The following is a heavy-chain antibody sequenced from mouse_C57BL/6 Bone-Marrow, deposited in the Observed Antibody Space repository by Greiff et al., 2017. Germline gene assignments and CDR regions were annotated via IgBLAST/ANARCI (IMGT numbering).Heavy chain of an antibody. CDR1: GFTFSSYG. CDR2: ISSGGSYT. V-gene: IGHV5-6*01. CDR3: ARRWLLPFAY. J-gene: IGHJ3*01. Sequence: VHVKQSGGDLVKPGGSLKLSCAASGFTFSSYGMSWVRQTPDKRLEWVATISSGGSYTYYPDSVKGRFTISRDNAKNTLYLQMSSLKSEDTAMYYCARRWLLPFAYWGQGTLVTVSA. D-gene: IGHD2-3*01.